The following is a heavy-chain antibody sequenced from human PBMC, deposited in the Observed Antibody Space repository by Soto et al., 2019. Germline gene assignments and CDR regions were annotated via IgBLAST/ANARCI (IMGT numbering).Heavy chain of an antibody. CDR3: ARALRFLEWSGFDY. D-gene: IGHD3-3*01. CDR2: ISSSSYT. J-gene: IGHJ4*02. V-gene: IGHV3-11*06. Sequence: GGSLRLSCAASGFTFSDYYMSWIRQAPGKGLEWVSYISSSSYTNYADSVKGRFTISRDNAKNSLYLQMNSLRAEDTAVYYCARALRFLEWSGFDYWGQGTLVTVSS. CDR1: GFTFSDYY.